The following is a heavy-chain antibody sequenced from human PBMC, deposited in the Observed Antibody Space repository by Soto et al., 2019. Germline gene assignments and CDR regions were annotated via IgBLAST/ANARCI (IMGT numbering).Heavy chain of an antibody. CDR2: TYYRSKWYN. Sequence: SQTLSLTCAISGDSVSSNSAAWNWIRQSPSRGLEWLGRTYYRSKWYNDYAVSVKSRITINPDTSKNQFSLQLNSVTPEDTAVYYYARDPGGVAVAGGGYYYYYGMDVWGQGTTVTVSS. J-gene: IGHJ6*02. D-gene: IGHD6-19*01. CDR3: ARDPGGVAVAGGGYYYYYGMDV. V-gene: IGHV6-1*01. CDR1: GDSVSSNSAA.